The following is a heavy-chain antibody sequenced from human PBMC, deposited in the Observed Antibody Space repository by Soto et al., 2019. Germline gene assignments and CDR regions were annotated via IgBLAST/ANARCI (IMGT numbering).Heavy chain of an antibody. V-gene: IGHV3-9*01. D-gene: IGHD2-2*01. CDR3: TKGRSTSCFAPVDY. J-gene: IGHJ4*02. Sequence: EVQLVESGGGLVQPGRSLRLSCAASGFIFDDYAMHWVRQAPGKGLEWVSSISWNSGTIVYAESVKGRFTIARDNAKNSLYLQMNSLRTVDTAFYYCTKGRSTSCFAPVDYWGQGTLVTVSS. CDR2: ISWNSGTI. CDR1: GFIFDDYA.